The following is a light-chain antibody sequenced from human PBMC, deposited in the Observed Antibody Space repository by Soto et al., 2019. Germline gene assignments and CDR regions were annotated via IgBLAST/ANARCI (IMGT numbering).Light chain of an antibody. CDR1: QSISSY. V-gene: IGKV1-39*01. CDR2: AAS. J-gene: IGKJ2*01. CDR3: QQYYSFPYT. Sequence: DIQMTQSPSSLSASVGDRVTITCRASQSISSYLNWYQQKPGKAPKLLIYAASSLQSGVPSRLSGSGSGTDFTLTISSLEPEDLAVYYCQQYYSFPYTFGQGTKLEIK.